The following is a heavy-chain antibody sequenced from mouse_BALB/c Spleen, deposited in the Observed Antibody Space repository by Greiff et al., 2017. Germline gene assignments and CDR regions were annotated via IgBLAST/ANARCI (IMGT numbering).Heavy chain of an antibody. Sequence: VQLQQSGAELVKPGASVKLSCKASGYTFTSYYMYWVKQRPGQGLEWIGEINPSNGGTNFNEKFKSKATLTVDKSSSTAYMQLSSLTSEDSAVYYCTRSEYGNYYAMDYWGQGTSVTVSS. CDR2: INPSNGGT. CDR3: TRSEYGNYYAMDY. J-gene: IGHJ4*01. CDR1: GYTFTSYY. V-gene: IGHV1S81*02. D-gene: IGHD2-10*02.